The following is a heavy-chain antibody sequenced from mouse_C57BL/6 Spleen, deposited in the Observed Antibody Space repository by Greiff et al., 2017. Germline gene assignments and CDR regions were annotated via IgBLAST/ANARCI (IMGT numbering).Heavy chain of an antibody. J-gene: IGHJ4*01. V-gene: IGHV5-17*01. D-gene: IGHD2-4*01. Sequence: ESGGGLVKPGGSLKLSCAASGFTFSDYGMHCVRQAPEKGLEWVAYISSGSSTIYYADTVKGRFTISRDNAKNTLFLQMTSLRSEDTAMYYCARAEVITRAMYYWGQGTSVTVSS. CDR3: ARAEVITRAMYY. CDR2: ISSGSSTI. CDR1: GFTFSDYG.